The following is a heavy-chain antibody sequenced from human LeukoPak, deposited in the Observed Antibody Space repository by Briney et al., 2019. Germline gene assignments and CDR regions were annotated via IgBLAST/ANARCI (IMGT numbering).Heavy chain of an antibody. V-gene: IGHV4-39*07. CDR1: GGSISSSSYY. CDR3: ARIRHYGSGSFPFDY. CDR2: IYYSGST. J-gene: IGHJ4*02. D-gene: IGHD3-10*01. Sequence: SSETLSPTCTVSGGSISSSSYYWGWIRQPPGKGLEWIGSIYYSGSTYYNPSLKSRVTISVDTSKNQFSLKLSSVTAADTAVYYCARIRHYGSGSFPFDYWGQGTLVTVSS.